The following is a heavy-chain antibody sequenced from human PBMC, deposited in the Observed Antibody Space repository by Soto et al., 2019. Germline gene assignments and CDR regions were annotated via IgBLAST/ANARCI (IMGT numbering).Heavy chain of an antibody. CDR3: ARDGVAATESRAFDI. J-gene: IGHJ3*02. D-gene: IGHD2-15*01. V-gene: IGHV3-33*01. Sequence: QVQLVESGGGVVQPGRSLRLSCAASGFTFSSYGMHWVRQAPGKGLEWVAVIWYDGSNKYYADSVKGRFTISRDNSKNTLYLQMNRLRAEDTAVYYCARDGVAATESRAFDIWGQGTMVTVSS. CDR2: IWYDGSNK. CDR1: GFTFSSYG.